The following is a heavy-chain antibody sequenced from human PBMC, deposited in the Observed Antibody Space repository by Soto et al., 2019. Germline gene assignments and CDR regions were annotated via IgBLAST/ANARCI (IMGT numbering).Heavy chain of an antibody. D-gene: IGHD2-8*01. Sequence: SVKVSCKASGGTFSSYAISWVRQAPGQGLEWMGGIIPIFGTANYAQKFQGRVTITADESTSTAYMELSSLRSEDTAVYYCARDLFGDIVLMVYAPGLGGMDVWGQGTTVTVSS. J-gene: IGHJ6*02. CDR1: GGTFSSYA. CDR3: ARDLFGDIVLMVYAPGLGGMDV. V-gene: IGHV1-69*13. CDR2: IIPIFGTA.